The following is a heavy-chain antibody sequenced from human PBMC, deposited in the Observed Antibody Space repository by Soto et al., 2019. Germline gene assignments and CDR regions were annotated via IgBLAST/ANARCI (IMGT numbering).Heavy chain of an antibody. CDR1: GYTFTSYY. Sequence: QVQLVQSGAGVKKPGASVKVSCKASGYTFTSYYMHWVRQAPGQGLEWMGIINPSGGSTSYAQKFQGRVTMTRDTSTSTVYMELSSLRSEDTAVYYCARGLEWLPIIYYYYYYMDVWGKGTTVTVSS. D-gene: IGHD3-3*01. J-gene: IGHJ6*03. CDR3: ARGLEWLPIIYYYYYYMDV. V-gene: IGHV1-46*01. CDR2: INPSGGST.